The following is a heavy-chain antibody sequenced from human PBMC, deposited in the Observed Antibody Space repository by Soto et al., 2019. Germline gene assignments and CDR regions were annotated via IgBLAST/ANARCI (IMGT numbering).Heavy chain of an antibody. CDR1: GGSISSYY. CDR3: ASTYSTSWYWFDP. CDR2: IYYSGST. D-gene: IGHD6-13*01. Sequence: SETLSLTCTVSGGSISSYYWIWIRQPPGKGLEWIGYIYYSGSTNYNPSLKSRVTISKDTSKSQVVLIMTNMDPVDTATYYCASTYSTSWYWFDPWGQGTLVTVSS. V-gene: IGHV4-59*01. J-gene: IGHJ5*02.